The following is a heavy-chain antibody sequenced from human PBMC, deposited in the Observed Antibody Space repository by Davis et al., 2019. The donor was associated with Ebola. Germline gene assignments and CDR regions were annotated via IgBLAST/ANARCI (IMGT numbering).Heavy chain of an antibody. J-gene: IGHJ4*02. CDR2: ISYDGSNK. CDR1: GFTFSSYA. V-gene: IGHV3-30-3*01. CDR3: AKGVAVADEFDY. Sequence: GESLKISCAASGFTFSSYAMHWVRQAPGKGLEWVAVISYDGSNKYYADSVKGRFTISRDNSKNTLYLQMNSLRAEDTAVYYCAKGVAVADEFDYWGQGTLVTVSS. D-gene: IGHD6-19*01.